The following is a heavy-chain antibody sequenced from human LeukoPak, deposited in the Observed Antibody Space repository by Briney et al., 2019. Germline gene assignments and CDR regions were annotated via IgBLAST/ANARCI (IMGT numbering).Heavy chain of an antibody. CDR2: IYYSGST. CDR1: GGSISSFY. D-gene: IGHD6-13*01. J-gene: IGHJ5*02. V-gene: IGHV4-59*12. CDR3: ARDLTLGQQLGWFDP. Sequence: SETLSLTCTVSGGSISSFYWSWIRQPPGKGLEWIGYIYYSGSTNYNPSLKSRVTISVDTSKNQFSLKLSSVTAADTAVYYCARDLTLGQQLGWFDPWGQGTLVTVSS.